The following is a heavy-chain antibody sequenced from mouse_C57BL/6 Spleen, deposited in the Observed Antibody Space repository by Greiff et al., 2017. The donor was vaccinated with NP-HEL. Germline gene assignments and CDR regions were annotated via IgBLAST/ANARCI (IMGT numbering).Heavy chain of an antibody. V-gene: IGHV1-64*01. CDR1: GYTFTSYW. D-gene: IGHD3-2*02. J-gene: IGHJ2*01. CDR3: ARGGGAQAYYFDY. CDR2: IHPNSGST. Sequence: VQLQQPGAELVKPGASVKLSCKASGYTFTSYWMHWVKQRPGQGLEWIGMIHPNSGSTNYNEKFKSKATLTVDKSSSTAYMQLSSLTSEDSAVYYCARGGGAQAYYFDYWGQGTTLTVSS.